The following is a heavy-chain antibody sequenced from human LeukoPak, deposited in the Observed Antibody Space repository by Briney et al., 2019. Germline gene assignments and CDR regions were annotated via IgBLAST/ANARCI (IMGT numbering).Heavy chain of an antibody. V-gene: IGHV1-2*02. J-gene: IGHJ4*02. Sequence: ASVKVSCKASGYTFTGYYMHWVRQAPGQGLEWMGWINPNSGGTNYAQNFQGRVTMTRDTPISTAYMELRSLRSDDTAVYYCARDQKYYDSSGPDYWGQGTLVTVSS. CDR3: ARDQKYYDSSGPDY. CDR2: INPNSGGT. D-gene: IGHD3-22*01. CDR1: GYTFTGYY.